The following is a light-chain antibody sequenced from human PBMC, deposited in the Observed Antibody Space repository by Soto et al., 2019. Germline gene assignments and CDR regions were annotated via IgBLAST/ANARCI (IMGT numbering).Light chain of an antibody. CDR3: LQDYIYPQT. Sequence: EIVMTQSPGTLSVSPGERATLFCRASQSVRSSLAWYQQKPGQAPRLFIYDASTRATGIPARFSGSGSGTEFSLSISNLQPEDFASYYCLQDYIYPQTFGQGTKVDIK. CDR1: QSVRSS. CDR2: DAS. J-gene: IGKJ1*01. V-gene: IGKV3-15*01.